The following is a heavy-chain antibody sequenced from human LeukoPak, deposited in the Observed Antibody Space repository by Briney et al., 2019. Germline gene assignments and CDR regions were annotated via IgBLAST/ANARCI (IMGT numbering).Heavy chain of an antibody. J-gene: IGHJ5*02. D-gene: IGHD6-19*01. Sequence: PGGSLTLSCAASGLTISSYSMNWVRQAPGKGLEWVSYISSSSSIISYADSVKGRFTISRDNAKNSLYLQMNSLRDEDTAVYYCARTVIAVAANWFDPWGEGTLVTVSS. CDR2: ISSSSSII. V-gene: IGHV3-48*02. CDR1: GLTISSYS. CDR3: ARTVIAVAANWFDP.